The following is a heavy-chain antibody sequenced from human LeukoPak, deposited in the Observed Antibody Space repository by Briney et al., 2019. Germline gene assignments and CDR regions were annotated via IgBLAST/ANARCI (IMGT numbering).Heavy chain of an antibody. CDR2: IPYDGSNK. CDR1: GFTFSSYA. J-gene: IGHJ4*02. V-gene: IGHV3-30*04. Sequence: PGRSLRLSCAASGFTFSSYAMHWVRQAPGKGLEWVAVIPYDGSNKYYADSVKGRFTISRDNSKNTLYLQMNSLRAEDTAVYHCARPMWGGSGSYLPLDYWGQGTLVTVSS. CDR3: ARPMWGGSGSYLPLDY. D-gene: IGHD3-10*01.